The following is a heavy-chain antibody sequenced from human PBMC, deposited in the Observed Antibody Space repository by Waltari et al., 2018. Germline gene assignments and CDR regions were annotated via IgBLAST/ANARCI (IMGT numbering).Heavy chain of an antibody. CDR1: GGSISSYY. D-gene: IGHD2-15*01. J-gene: IGHJ4*02. Sequence: QVQLQESGPGLVKPSETLSLTCTVSGGSISSYYWSWIRQPPGKGLEWIGYIYYSGSTNYNRSLKSRVTISVDTSKNQFSLKLSSVTAADTAVYYCARVNGGSLIDYWGQGTLVTVSS. V-gene: IGHV4-59*01. CDR2: IYYSGST. CDR3: ARVNGGSLIDY.